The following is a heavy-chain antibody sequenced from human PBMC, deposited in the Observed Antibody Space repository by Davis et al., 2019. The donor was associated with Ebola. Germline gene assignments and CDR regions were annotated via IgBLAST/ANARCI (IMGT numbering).Heavy chain of an antibody. CDR3: ARRPTGMYHFDF. J-gene: IGHJ4*02. CDR2: IYSGGTT. V-gene: IGHV3-53*01. D-gene: IGHD1-1*01. Sequence: GESLKISCAASGFTVSNTYITWVRQTPGKGLECVSVIYSGGTTYYVDSVKGRFAISRDNTKNTVYLEMDYLTAEHTAVYYCARRPTGMYHFDFWGQGTPVTVSS. CDR1: GFTVSNTY.